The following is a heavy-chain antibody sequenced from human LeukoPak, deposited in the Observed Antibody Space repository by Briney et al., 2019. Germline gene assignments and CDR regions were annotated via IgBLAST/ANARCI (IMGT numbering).Heavy chain of an antibody. CDR2: ISYDGSNK. J-gene: IGHJ4*02. CDR1: GFTFSSYG. D-gene: IGHD1-26*01. V-gene: IGHV3-30*18. CDR3: AKGMSGSYYDY. Sequence: PGGSLRLSCAASGFTFSSYGMHWVRQAPGKGLEWVAVISYDGSNKYYADSVKGRFTISRDNSKNTLYLQMNSLRAEDTAVYYCAKGMSGSYYDYRGQGTLVTVSS.